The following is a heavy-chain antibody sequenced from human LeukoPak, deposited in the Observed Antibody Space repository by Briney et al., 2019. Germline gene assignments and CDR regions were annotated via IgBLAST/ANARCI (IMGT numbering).Heavy chain of an antibody. CDR2: SSAYNGNT. Sequence: ASVKVSCKASGYTFTGYYMHWVRQAPGQGLEWMGWSSAYNGNTNYAQKLQGRVTMTTDTSTSTAYMELRSLRSDDTAVYYCARRVTGTGQLWSSWFVPWGQGTLVTVSS. CDR1: GYTFTGYY. J-gene: IGHJ5*02. D-gene: IGHD1-20*01. CDR3: ARRVTGTGQLWSSWFVP. V-gene: IGHV1-18*04.